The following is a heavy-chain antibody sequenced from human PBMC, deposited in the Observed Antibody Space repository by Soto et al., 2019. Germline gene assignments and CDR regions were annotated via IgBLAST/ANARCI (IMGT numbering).Heavy chain of an antibody. CDR2: IKQDGSEK. CDR1: GFTFSYYW. Sequence: EVQLVESGGGLVQPGGSLRLSCAASGFTFSYYWMSWVRQAPGKGLEWVANIKQDGSEKYYVDSVKGRFTISRDNAKNSLYLQMNSLRAEDTAVYYCAQVATNDYWGQGTLVTVSS. J-gene: IGHJ4*02. V-gene: IGHV3-7*01. D-gene: IGHD5-12*01. CDR3: AQVATNDY.